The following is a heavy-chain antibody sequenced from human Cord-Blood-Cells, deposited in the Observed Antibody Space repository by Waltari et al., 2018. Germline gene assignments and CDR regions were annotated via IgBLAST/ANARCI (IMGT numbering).Heavy chain of an antibody. CDR3: AALHIVATTTLDY. Sequence: QVQLQQWGAGLLKPSETLSLTCAVYGGSFSGYYWRWIRQPPGKGLEWIGEINHSESTNYNPSLKSRVTISVDTSKNQFSLKLSSVTAADTAVYYCAALHIVATTTLDYWGQGTLVTVSS. V-gene: IGHV4-34*01. D-gene: IGHD5-12*01. CDR1: GGSFSGYY. J-gene: IGHJ4*02. CDR2: INHSEST.